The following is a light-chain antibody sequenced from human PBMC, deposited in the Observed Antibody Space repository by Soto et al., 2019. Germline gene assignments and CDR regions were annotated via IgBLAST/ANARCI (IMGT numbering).Light chain of an antibody. CDR2: DAS. CDR1: QSVSSY. CDR3: QQRSNWPGT. V-gene: IGKV3-11*01. Sequence: IVLPQSPAPLSLSPGERATLSCRASQSVSSYLAWYQQKPGQAPRLLIYDASNRATGIPARFSGSGSGTDFTLTISSLEPEDFAVYYCQQRSNWPGTFGGGTKVEIK. J-gene: IGKJ4*01.